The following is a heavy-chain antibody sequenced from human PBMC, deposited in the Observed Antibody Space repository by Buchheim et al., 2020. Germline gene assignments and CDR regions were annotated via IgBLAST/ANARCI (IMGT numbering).Heavy chain of an antibody. CDR2: ISSSSGNT. CDR3: ARRSDGGRWFDP. J-gene: IGHJ5*02. CDR1: GFTFSTYA. V-gene: IGHV3-23*01. D-gene: IGHD3-10*01. Sequence: EVQLLESGGGLVQPGGSLRLSCAASGFTFSTYAMSWVRQAPGKGLEWVSGISSSSGNTYYADSVKGRFTISGDRSKNTLYLQMNSLRAEDTAVYYCARRSDGGRWFDPWGQGAL.